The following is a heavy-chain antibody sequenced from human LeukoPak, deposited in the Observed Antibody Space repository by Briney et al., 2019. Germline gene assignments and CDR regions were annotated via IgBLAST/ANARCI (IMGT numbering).Heavy chain of an antibody. V-gene: IGHV4-39*01. CDR1: GGSISSSSYY. CDR3: ARHAGGWYWYYFDY. CDR2: IYYSGST. Sequence: PSETLSLTCTVSGGSISSSSYYWGWIRQPPGKGLEWIGSIYYSGSTYYNPSLKSRVTISVDTSKNQFSLKLGSVTAADTAVYYCARHAGGWYWYYFDYWGQGTLVTVSS. D-gene: IGHD6-19*01. J-gene: IGHJ4*02.